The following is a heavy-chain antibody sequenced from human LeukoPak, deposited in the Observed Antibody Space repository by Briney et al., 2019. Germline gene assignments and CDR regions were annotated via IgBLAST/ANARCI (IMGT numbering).Heavy chain of an antibody. CDR2: INYSGST. V-gene: IGHV4-34*01. CDR1: GGSFTAYY. J-gene: IGHJ4*02. D-gene: IGHD5-12*01. Sequence: AETLSLTCAVYGGSFTAYYWNWVRQAPGKGLQWVGEINYSGSTNYIPSLKSRVTISVATSKNQFSLKLSSVTAADSGVYYCARRSRVDLADGIAWPFDYCCRGPLVIVSS. CDR3: ARRSRVDLADGIAWPFDY.